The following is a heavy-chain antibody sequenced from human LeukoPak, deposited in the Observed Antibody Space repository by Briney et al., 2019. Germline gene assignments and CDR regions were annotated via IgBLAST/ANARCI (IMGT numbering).Heavy chain of an antibody. J-gene: IGHJ4*02. CDR3: ARERQTGRGGRPPARTFDY. V-gene: IGHV1-46*01. D-gene: IGHD3-16*01. CDR2: INPSGGST. CDR1: GYTFTSYG. Sequence: ASVKVSCKASGYTFTSYGISWVRQAPGQGLEWMGIINPSGGSTSYAQKFQGGVTMTRDMSTSTVYMELSSLRSEDTAVYYCARERQTGRGGRPPARTFDYWGQGTLVTVSS.